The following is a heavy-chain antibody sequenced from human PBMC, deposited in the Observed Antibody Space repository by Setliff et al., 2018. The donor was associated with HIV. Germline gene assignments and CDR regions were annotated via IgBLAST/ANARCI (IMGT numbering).Heavy chain of an antibody. V-gene: IGHV1-8*01. CDR1: GYTFTSYD. CDR3: ARDAQRWLQFSYFDY. Sequence: GASVKVSCKASGYTFTSYDVNWVRQAPGQGLEWMGWMNPNSGNTGYAQNFQGRVTMTRNTSISTAYMELTSLRFEDTAVYYCARDAQRWLQFSYFDYWGQGTLVTVSS. CDR2: MNPNSGNT. D-gene: IGHD5-12*01. J-gene: IGHJ4*02.